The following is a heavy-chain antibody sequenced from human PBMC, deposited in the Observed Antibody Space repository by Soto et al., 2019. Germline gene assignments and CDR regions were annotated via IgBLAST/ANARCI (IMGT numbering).Heavy chain of an antibody. CDR2: IIPLFGTA. D-gene: IGHD1-26*01. CDR1: GSTFSTYS. J-gene: IGHJ4*02. CDR3: ASSSGNNYGVGTNYYFDY. V-gene: IGHV1-69*06. Sequence: SVKVSCKTSGSTFSTYSIVWVRQAPGEGLEWMGGIIPLFGTANYAQKFQDRVTITADKSTNTAFMELSSLKSEDTAMYYCASSSGNNYGVGTNYYFDYWGQGALVTVSS.